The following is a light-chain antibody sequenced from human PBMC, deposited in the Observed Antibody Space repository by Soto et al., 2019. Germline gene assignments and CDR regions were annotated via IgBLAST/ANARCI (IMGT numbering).Light chain of an antibody. Sequence: EIVMTQSPATLSASPGERATLSCSASQTISKKLAWYQHKPGQAPRLLIYGASTRVTGIPARFSGSGSGTEFTLTISSLQSEDVAVYYCQQYDNWPPITFGGGTKVEIK. CDR2: GAS. CDR3: QQYDNWPPIT. J-gene: IGKJ4*01. CDR1: QTISKK. V-gene: IGKV3-15*01.